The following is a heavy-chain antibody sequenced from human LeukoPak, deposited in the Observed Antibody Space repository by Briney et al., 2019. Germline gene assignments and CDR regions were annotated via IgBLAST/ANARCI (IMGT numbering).Heavy chain of an antibody. CDR2: IYHSGST. D-gene: IGHD3-22*01. Sequence: SQTLSLTCAVSGGSISSGGYSWSWIRQSPGKGLEWIGYIYHSGSTYYNPSLKSRVTISVDTSKHQFSLKLNSVTSADTAVYYCARDTRYYDNSGYYYFDYWGRGTLVTVSS. CDR3: ARDTRYYDNSGYYYFDY. J-gene: IGHJ4*02. V-gene: IGHV4-30-2*06. CDR1: GGSISSGGYS.